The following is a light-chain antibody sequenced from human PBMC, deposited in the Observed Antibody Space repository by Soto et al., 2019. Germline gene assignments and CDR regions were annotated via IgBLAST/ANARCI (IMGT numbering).Light chain of an antibody. CDR3: QQHNNIRGT. Sequence: DIQLTQSPSTLSSALGDRVTLTCRASQTISKWLAWYQQKPGQAPKLLIYEASILQTGVPSRFRGSGSGTDFTLTISSLKPDDFETYYCQQHNNIRGTFGQGTKVDI. J-gene: IGKJ1*01. CDR1: QTISKW. CDR2: EAS. V-gene: IGKV1-5*01.